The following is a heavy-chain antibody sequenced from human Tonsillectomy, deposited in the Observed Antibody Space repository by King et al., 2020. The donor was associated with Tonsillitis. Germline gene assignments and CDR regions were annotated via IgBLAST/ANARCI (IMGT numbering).Heavy chain of an antibody. Sequence: VQLVESGGGVARPGGSLRLSCAAFDFTFDNYGMIWVRQAPGKGLEWVSGINWNGEKTDYADSVEGRFTVSRDNAKNSLYLQMNSLSADDTALYHCVRARAFTVGQSQYYGLDVWGQGTSVTVSS. CDR2: INWNGEKT. CDR1: DFTFDNYG. CDR3: VRARAFTVGQSQYYGLDV. D-gene: IGHD4-23*01. J-gene: IGHJ6*02. V-gene: IGHV3-20*01.